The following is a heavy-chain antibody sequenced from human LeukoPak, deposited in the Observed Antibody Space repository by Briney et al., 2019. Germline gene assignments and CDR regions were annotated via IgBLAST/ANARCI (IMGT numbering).Heavy chain of an antibody. CDR3: ARDGVGWDSGYDTYYFDY. V-gene: IGHV1-2*02. Sequence: ASLKVSCKASGYTFTGYYMRWVRQAPGQGLEWMGYINPNSGGTNYAQKFQGRVTMTRDTSISTAYMELSRLRSDDTAVYYCARDGVGWDSGYDTYYFDYWGQGTLVTASS. CDR1: GYTFTGYY. D-gene: IGHD5-12*01. J-gene: IGHJ4*02. CDR2: INPNSGGT.